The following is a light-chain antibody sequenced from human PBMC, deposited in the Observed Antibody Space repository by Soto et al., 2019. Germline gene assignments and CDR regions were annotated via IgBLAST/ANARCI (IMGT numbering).Light chain of an antibody. CDR1: QSVSSN. V-gene: IGKV3-15*01. J-gene: IGKJ1*01. CDR2: GAS. Sequence: EIEMTQSPATLSLSPGERATLYCWASQSVSSNLAWYQQKPGQAPRLLIYGASTRVTGVPARSSGSGSGTEFILIISSLQSEDFAVYYCQHYNNWPPWTFGQGTKVDIK. CDR3: QHYNNWPPWT.